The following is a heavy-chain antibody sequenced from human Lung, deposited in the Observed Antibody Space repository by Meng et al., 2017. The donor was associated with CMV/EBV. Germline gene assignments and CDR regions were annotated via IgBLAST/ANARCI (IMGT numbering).Heavy chain of an antibody. Sequence: GGSXRLXCQVSGYMFNIYWIGWVRQKPGKGLEWMRIIYPGDSDVRYSPSFQGQVTISADKSTNTAYLQWSGLRASDTAMYYCARQDWTYGHRAYYFDYWGQGTLVTVSS. V-gene: IGHV5-51*01. CDR3: ARQDWTYGHRAYYFDY. D-gene: IGHD3/OR15-3a*01. J-gene: IGHJ4*02. CDR2: IYPGDSDV. CDR1: GYMFNIYW.